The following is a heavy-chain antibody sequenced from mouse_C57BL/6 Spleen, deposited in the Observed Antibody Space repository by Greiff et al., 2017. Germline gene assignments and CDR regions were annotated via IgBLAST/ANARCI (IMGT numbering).Heavy chain of an antibody. V-gene: IGHV6-3*01. Sequence: DVKLVESGGGLVQPGGSMKLSCVASGFTFSNYWMNWVRQSPEKGLEWVAQIRLKSDNYATHYAESVKGRFTISRDDSKSSVYLQMNNLRAEDTGIYYCTRSPRVVLAWFAYWGQGTLVTVSA. CDR3: TRSPRVVLAWFAY. CDR1: GFTFSNYW. J-gene: IGHJ3*01. CDR2: IRLKSDNYAT. D-gene: IGHD1-1*01.